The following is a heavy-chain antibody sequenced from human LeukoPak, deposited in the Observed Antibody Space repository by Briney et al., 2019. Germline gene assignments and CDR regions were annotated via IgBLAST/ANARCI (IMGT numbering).Heavy chain of an antibody. D-gene: IGHD1-26*01. CDR1: GGTFSSYA. CDR3: ARETPLVGATLFAFDI. V-gene: IGHV1-69*13. Sequence: GASVKVSCKASGGTFSSYAISWVRQAPGQGLEWMGGIIPIFGTANYAQKFQGRVTITADESTSTAYMELSSLRSEDTAVYYCARETPLVGATLFAFDIWGQGTMVTVSS. CDR2: IIPIFGTA. J-gene: IGHJ3*02.